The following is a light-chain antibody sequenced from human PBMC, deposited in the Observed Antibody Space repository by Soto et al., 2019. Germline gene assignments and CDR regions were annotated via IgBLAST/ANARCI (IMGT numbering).Light chain of an antibody. V-gene: IGKV3-11*01. CDR3: QQRSNWPPFT. J-gene: IGKJ5*01. CDR1: QSVSNY. Sequence: EILLTQSPATLSLSPWEIARLSCRASQSVSNYLAWYQQKPGQAPRLLIYDASNRATDIPARFSGSGSGTDFTLTISSLEPEDFAVYYCQQRSNWPPFTFGQGTRLEIK. CDR2: DAS.